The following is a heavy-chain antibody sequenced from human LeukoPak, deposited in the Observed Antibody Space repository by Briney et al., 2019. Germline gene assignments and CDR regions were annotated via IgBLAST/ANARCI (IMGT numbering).Heavy chain of an antibody. Sequence: GGSLRLSCAASGFTFSSYSMNWVRQAPGKGLEWVSSISSSSSYIYQADSVKGRFTISRDNAKNSLYLQMNSLRAEDTAAFYCAKGSLERFDFWGQGTLVIVSS. D-gene: IGHD1-1*01. CDR2: ISSSSSYI. CDR3: AKGSLERFDF. J-gene: IGHJ4*02. CDR1: GFTFSSYS. V-gene: IGHV3-21*01.